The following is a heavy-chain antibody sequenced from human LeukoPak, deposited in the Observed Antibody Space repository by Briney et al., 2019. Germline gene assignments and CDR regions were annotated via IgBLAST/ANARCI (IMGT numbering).Heavy chain of an antibody. D-gene: IGHD2-15*01. J-gene: IGHJ5*02. CDR2: INPYNGDI. V-gene: IGHV1-18*01. Sequence: ASVKVSCKASGYTFTRYGLCWVRQAPGQGLEWMGCINPYNGDIKYTQKVQGRVTMTADTSASTAYMELRSLRSDDTAVYYCARDEIGYCSGGSCYEIRSNWFDPWGQGTLVTVSS. CDR1: GYTFTRYG. CDR3: ARDEIGYCSGGSCYEIRSNWFDP.